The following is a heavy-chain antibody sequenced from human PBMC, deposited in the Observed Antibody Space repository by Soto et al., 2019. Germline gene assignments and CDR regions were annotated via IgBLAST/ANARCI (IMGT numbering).Heavy chain of an antibody. CDR1: RFTFSSYA. CDR3: AKHKGTSSSCFNY. Sequence: LRLSCAASRFTFSSYAMSSGRQAPGKGLEWVSAISGSRGSTYYADSVKGRFTISRGNSKTTLFLQMKSLSAEDTAVYYCAKHKGTSSSCFNYWGRGTLVTVSS. CDR2: ISGSRGST. D-gene: IGHD2-2*01. V-gene: IGHV3-23*01. J-gene: IGHJ4*02.